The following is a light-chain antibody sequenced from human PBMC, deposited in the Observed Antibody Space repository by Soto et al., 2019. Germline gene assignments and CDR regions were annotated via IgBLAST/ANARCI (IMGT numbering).Light chain of an antibody. CDR1: SSDVGGYNY. Sequence: QSALTQPPSASGSPGQSVTISCTGTSSDVGGYNYVSWYQQHPGQAPKLMIYEVSKRPSGVPDRFSGSKSGNTASLPVSGLQAEDVADYYCSSYAGSNNHVVFGGGTKLTVL. V-gene: IGLV2-8*01. J-gene: IGLJ2*01. CDR3: SSYAGSNNHVV. CDR2: EVS.